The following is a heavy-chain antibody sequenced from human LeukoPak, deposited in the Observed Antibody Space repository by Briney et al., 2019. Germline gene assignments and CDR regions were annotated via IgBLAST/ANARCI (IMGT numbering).Heavy chain of an antibody. CDR1: GFTFSSYA. CDR3: AKADRPLDIVVVIAN. CDR2: ISGSGGRT. D-gene: IGHD2-21*01. J-gene: IGHJ4*02. Sequence: GGSLRLSCAVSGFTFSSYAMSWVRQAPGKGLEWVSAISGSGGRTYYADSVKGRFTISRDNSKNTLYLQMNSLRAEDTAVYYCAKADRPLDIVVVIANWGQGTLVTVSS. V-gene: IGHV3-23*01.